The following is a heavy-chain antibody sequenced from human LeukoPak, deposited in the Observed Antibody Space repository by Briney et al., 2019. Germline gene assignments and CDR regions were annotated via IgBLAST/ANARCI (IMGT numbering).Heavy chain of an antibody. CDR1: GFTFSSYA. CDR2: ISGSGGST. D-gene: IGHD2-15*01. J-gene: IGHJ4*02. V-gene: IGHV3-23*01. CDR3: AKDLRYCSGGSCH. Sequence: PGGSLRLSCAASGFTFSSYAMSWVRQAPGKGLEWVSAISGSGGSTYYADSVKGRFTISRDNSKNTLYLQMNSLRAEDTAVYYCAKDLRYCSGGSCHWGQRTLVTVSS.